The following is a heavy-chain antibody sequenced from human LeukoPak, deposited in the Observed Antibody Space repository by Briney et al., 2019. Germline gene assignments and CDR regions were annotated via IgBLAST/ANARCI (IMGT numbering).Heavy chain of an antibody. Sequence: ASVKVSCKASGYTFTSYGISWVRQAPGQGLEWMGWISAYNGNTNYAQKLQGRVTMTTDTSTSTAYMELRNLRSDDTAVYYCARTAGTGLFKWFDPWGQGTLVTVSS. CDR1: GYTFTSYG. J-gene: IGHJ5*02. V-gene: IGHV1-18*01. CDR2: ISAYNGNT. CDR3: ARTAGTGLFKWFDP. D-gene: IGHD6-19*01.